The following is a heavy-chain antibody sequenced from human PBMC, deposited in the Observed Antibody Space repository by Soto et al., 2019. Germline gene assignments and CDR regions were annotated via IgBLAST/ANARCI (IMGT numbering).Heavy chain of an antibody. CDR1: GGSISSSSYY. CDR2: IYYSGST. D-gene: IGHD5-12*01. Sequence: QLQLQESGPGLVKPSETLSLTCTVSGGSISSSSYYWGWIRQPPGKGLEWIGSIYYSGSTYYNPSLKSRVTISVDTSKNQFSLKLSSVTAADTAVYYCARPGGYSGYDPPYYYYMDVWGKGTTVTVSS. J-gene: IGHJ6*03. V-gene: IGHV4-39*01. CDR3: ARPGGYSGYDPPYYYYMDV.